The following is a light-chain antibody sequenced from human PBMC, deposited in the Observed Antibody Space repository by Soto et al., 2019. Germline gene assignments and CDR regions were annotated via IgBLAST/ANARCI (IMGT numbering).Light chain of an antibody. V-gene: IGKV3-20*01. J-gene: IGKJ2*01. CDR1: QSVSSSY. CDR2: GAS. CDR3: LQYGSSPYT. Sequence: EIVLTQSPGTLSLSPGERATLSCRASQSVSSSYLAWYQHKPGQAPRLVLYGASSRATGIPDRFSGSGSGTDFTLTISRLEPEDFAVYYCLQYGSSPYTFVQGTKLEI.